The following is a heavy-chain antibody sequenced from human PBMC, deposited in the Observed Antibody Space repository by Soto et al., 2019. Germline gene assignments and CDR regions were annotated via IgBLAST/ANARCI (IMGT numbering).Heavy chain of an antibody. CDR3: ASAAGTSAYAFDI. CDR1: GGTFSSYA. Sequence: SVKVSCRASGGTFSSYAISCVRQAPGQGLEWMGGIIPIFGTANYAQKFQGRVTITADESTSTAYMELSSLRSEDTAVYYCASAAGTSAYAFDIWGQGTMVTVSS. CDR2: IIPIFGTA. V-gene: IGHV1-69*13. D-gene: IGHD6-13*01. J-gene: IGHJ3*02.